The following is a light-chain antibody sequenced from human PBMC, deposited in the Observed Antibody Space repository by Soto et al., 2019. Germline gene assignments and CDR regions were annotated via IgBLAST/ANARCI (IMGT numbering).Light chain of an antibody. CDR3: QYYGTSART. CDR2: GSS. V-gene: IGKV3-20*01. CDR1: QSVASIH. J-gene: IGKJ5*01. Sequence: EIVLTQSPCTLSLSAGERATLSCGASQSVASIHFAWYQQKTGQAPRLLIYGSSTRPTGIPDRFSGSGYGTDFNLTSSRLETEDFAVYYCQYYGTSARTFGQGTRLEIK.